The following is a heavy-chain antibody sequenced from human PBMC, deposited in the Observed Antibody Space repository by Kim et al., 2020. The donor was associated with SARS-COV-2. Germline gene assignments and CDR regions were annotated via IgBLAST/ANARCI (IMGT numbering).Heavy chain of an antibody. CDR1: GGSISSGGYY. V-gene: IGHV4-31*03. CDR3: ARGGSYYDILTGYYPLGWFDP. J-gene: IGHJ5*02. Sequence: SETLSLTCTVSGGSISSGGYYWSWIRQHPGKGLEWIGYIYYSGSTYYNPSLESRVTISVDTSKNQFSLKLSSVTAADTAVYYCARGGSYYDILTGYYPLGWFDPWGQGTLVTVSS. CDR2: IYYSGST. D-gene: IGHD3-9*01.